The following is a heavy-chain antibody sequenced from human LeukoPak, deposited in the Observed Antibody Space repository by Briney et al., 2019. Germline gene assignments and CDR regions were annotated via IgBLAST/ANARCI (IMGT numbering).Heavy chain of an antibody. Sequence: SETLSLTCTVSGRSISTYYWSWIRQPPGQGLEWIGYIYYTGRTNYSPSLKSRVTISVDTSKDQFSLKLISVTAADTAVYYCARVMLTPDWAFDIWGQGTMVTVSS. CDR2: IYYTGRT. CDR1: GRSISTYY. J-gene: IGHJ3*02. V-gene: IGHV4-59*01. CDR3: ARVMLTPDWAFDI. D-gene: IGHD2-21*02.